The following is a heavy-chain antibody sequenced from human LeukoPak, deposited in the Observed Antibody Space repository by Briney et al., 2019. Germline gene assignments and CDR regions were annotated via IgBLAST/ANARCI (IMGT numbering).Heavy chain of an antibody. Sequence: QAGGSLRLSCAASGFTFSNYWMSWVRQAPGKGLEWVANIKEDESAKHQADSVKGRFTISRDNAQNSVYLQMSRLRGEDTAVYYCARDVGGSLDYWGQGTLVTVSS. CDR2: IKEDESAK. CDR1: GFTFSNYW. D-gene: IGHD1-26*01. J-gene: IGHJ4*02. V-gene: IGHV3-7*01. CDR3: ARDVGGSLDY.